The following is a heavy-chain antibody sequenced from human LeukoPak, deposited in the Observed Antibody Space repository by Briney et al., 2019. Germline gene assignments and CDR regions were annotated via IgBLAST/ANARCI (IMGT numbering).Heavy chain of an antibody. Sequence: GGCLRLSCAASGFTFPTYVIHCVREAPGKGREWGAVISQTGSIEIYAESVRGRFSISRDNSDSTVYLQMTSLKTEDTAVYYCARDRAVALPTYFYYMDVWGKGTTVIVSS. V-gene: IGHV3-30*03. D-gene: IGHD2-15*01. CDR3: ARDRAVALPTYFYYMDV. J-gene: IGHJ6*03. CDR1: GFTFPTYV. CDR2: ISQTGSIE.